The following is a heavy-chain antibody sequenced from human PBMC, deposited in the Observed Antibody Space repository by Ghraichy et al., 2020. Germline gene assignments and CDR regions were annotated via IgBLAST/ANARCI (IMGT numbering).Heavy chain of an antibody. V-gene: IGHV1-2*02. CDR1: GYTFTGYY. J-gene: IGHJ3*02. CDR3: ARSSITRHDAFDI. Sequence: ASVKVSCKASGYTFTGYYMHWVRQAPGQGLEWMGWINPNSGGTNYAQKFQGRVTMTRDTSISTAYMELSRLRSDDTAVYYCARSSITRHDAFDIWGQGTMVTVSS. D-gene: IGHD3-10*01. CDR2: INPNSGGT.